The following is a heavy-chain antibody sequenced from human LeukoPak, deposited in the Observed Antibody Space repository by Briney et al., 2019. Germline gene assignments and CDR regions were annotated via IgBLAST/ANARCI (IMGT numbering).Heavy chain of an antibody. V-gene: IGHV3-74*01. Sequence: GGSLRLSCAASGFTFSSYWMHWVRQAPGKGLVWVSRINSDGSSTNYADSVKGRFTISRDSAKNTLYLQMNSLRAEDTAVYYCAKYGDYWYFDLWGRGTLVTVSS. CDR2: INSDGSST. CDR1: GFTFSSYW. J-gene: IGHJ2*01. D-gene: IGHD4-17*01. CDR3: AKYGDYWYFDL.